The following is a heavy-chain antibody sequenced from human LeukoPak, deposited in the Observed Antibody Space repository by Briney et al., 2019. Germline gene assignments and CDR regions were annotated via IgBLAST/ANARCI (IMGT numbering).Heavy chain of an antibody. Sequence: SETLSLTCTVSGGSISSGGYYWSWIRQPPGKGLAWIGYIYHSGSTYYNPSLKSRVTISVDRSKNQFSLKLSSVTAADTAVYYCARDDYGDYGAFDIWGQGTMVTVSS. V-gene: IGHV4-30-2*01. D-gene: IGHD4-17*01. J-gene: IGHJ3*02. CDR2: IYHSGST. CDR1: GGSISSGGYY. CDR3: ARDDYGDYGAFDI.